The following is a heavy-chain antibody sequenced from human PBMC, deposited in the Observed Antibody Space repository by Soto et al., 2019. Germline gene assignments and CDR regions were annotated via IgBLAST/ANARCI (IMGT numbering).Heavy chain of an antibody. J-gene: IGHJ2*01. CDR3: ARRLGYCSSTSCYGGSYWYFDL. CDR1: GGSISSGDYY. Sequence: SETLSLTCTVSGGSISSGDYYWSWIRQPPXKGLEWIGYIYYSGSTYYNPSLKSRVTISVDTSKNQFSLKLSSVTAADTAVYYCARRLGYCSSTSCYGGSYWYFDLWGRGTLVTVSS. V-gene: IGHV4-30-4*01. CDR2: IYYSGST. D-gene: IGHD2-2*01.